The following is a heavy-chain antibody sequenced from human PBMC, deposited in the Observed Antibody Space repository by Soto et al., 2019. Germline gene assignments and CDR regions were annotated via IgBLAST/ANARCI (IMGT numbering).Heavy chain of an antibody. CDR3: AREGGNLNWFEP. D-gene: IGHD1-26*01. CDR2: ISSISSTI. V-gene: IGHV3-48*02. J-gene: IGHJ5*02. CDR1: GFTFSSYS. Sequence: EVQLVESGGGLVQPGGSLRLSCAASGFTFSSYSMNWVRQAPWKGLAWVSYISSISSTIYYADFVKGLFTISRDNAKYSLYLKMISLRDEDPSVYYCAREGGNLNWFEPWGQGTLVTVSS.